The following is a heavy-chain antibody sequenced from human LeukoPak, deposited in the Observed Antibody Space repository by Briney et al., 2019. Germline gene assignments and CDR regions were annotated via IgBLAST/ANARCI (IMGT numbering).Heavy chain of an antibody. Sequence: SETLSLTCTVSGGSISSSSYYWGWIRQPPGKGLEWIGYIYYSGSTNYNPSLKSRVTISVDTSKNQFSLKLSSVTAADTAVYYCARGAYCSGGSCYYYYGMDVWGQGTTVTVSS. CDR2: IYYSGST. D-gene: IGHD2-15*01. CDR3: ARGAYCSGGSCYYYYGMDV. J-gene: IGHJ6*02. V-gene: IGHV4-61*05. CDR1: GGSISSSSYY.